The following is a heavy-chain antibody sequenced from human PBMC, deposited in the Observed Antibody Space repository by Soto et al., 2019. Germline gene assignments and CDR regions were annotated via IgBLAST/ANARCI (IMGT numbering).Heavy chain of an antibody. D-gene: IGHD3-3*01. CDR1: GGTFSSNP. Sequence: QVQLMQSGAEVRKPGSSVTVSCKASGGTFSSNPISWVRQAPGQGLEWMGGIVPIFATPHYARRFLDRVTLTAHRSTHTAFMELTGLTSEDTAIYYCARDLSAVKRFESFKYYRMDVWGQGTTVTVS. CDR2: IVPIFATP. V-gene: IGHV1-69*06. J-gene: IGHJ6*02. CDR3: ARDLSAVKRFESFKYYRMDV.